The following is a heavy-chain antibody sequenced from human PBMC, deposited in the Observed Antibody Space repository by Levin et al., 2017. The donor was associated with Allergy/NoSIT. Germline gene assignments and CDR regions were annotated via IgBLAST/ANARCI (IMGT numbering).Heavy chain of an antibody. D-gene: IGHD3-10*01. CDR2: AHYSGSI. CDR3: ARHMNSGTYPLDY. Sequence: SETLSLTCTVSGDSISSYYWSWFRQPPGKTLEWIVYAHYSGSINYNPSLKSRVTMSLDTSKNQFSLKLSSATAADTAVYYCARHMNSGTYPLDYWGQGTLVTVSS. V-gene: IGHV4-59*08. CDR1: GDSISSYY. J-gene: IGHJ4*02.